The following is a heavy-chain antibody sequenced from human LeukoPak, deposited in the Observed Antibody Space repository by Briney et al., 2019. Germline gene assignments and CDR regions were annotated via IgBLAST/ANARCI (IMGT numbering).Heavy chain of an antibody. Sequence: GGSLRLSCAASGFTVSSNCMIWVRQPPGKGLEWVSYIDGSSRSIYYADSVKGRFTVSRDNAKNSLFLQMNSLRDEDTAVYFCARKMALWGQGTLVTVSS. CDR3: ARKMAL. J-gene: IGHJ4*02. V-gene: IGHV3-48*02. D-gene: IGHD5-24*01. CDR1: GFTVSSNC. CDR2: IDGSSRSI.